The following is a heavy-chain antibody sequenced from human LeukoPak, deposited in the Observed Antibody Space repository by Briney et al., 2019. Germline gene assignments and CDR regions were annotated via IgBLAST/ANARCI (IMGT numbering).Heavy chain of an antibody. CDR2: ISWNSGSI. Sequence: GGSLRLSCAASGFTFDDYAMHWVRQAPGKGLEWVSGISWNSGSIGYADSVKGRFTISRDNAKNTLYLQMNSLGAEDTAVYYCANHLACGSTSCPPFDDWGQGTLVTVSS. V-gene: IGHV3-9*01. J-gene: IGHJ4*02. CDR3: ANHLACGSTSCPPFDD. CDR1: GFTFDDYA. D-gene: IGHD2-2*01.